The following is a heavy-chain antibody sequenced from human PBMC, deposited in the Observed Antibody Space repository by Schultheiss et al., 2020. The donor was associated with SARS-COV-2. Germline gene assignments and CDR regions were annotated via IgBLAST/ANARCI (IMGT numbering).Heavy chain of an antibody. CDR1: GFTFSSYG. D-gene: IGHD3-3*01. CDR3: VKGGYYDFWSGYYPEYYYYGMDV. CDR2: IGTAGDT. J-gene: IGHJ6*02. V-gene: IGHV3-13*01. Sequence: GGSLRLSCAASGFTFSSYGMHWVRQATGKGLEWVSAIGTAGDTYYPGSVKGRFTISRENAKNSLYLQMNSLRAGDTAVYYCVKGGYYDFWSGYYPEYYYYGMDVWGQGTTVTVSS.